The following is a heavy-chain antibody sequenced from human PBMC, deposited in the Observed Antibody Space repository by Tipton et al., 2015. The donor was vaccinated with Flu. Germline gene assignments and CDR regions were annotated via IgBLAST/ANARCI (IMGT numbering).Heavy chain of an antibody. D-gene: IGHD1-26*01. CDR3: ARLVGGTGYFDL. Sequence: TLSLTCTVSGDSISSYYWSWLRQPPGKGLEWIGYIYYSGSTNYNPSLKSRVTISVDTSKKQFARKLSSVTAADTAVYYCARLVGGTGYFDLWGRGTLVTVSS. CDR2: IYYSGST. CDR1: GDSISSYY. V-gene: IGHV4-59*08. J-gene: IGHJ2*01.